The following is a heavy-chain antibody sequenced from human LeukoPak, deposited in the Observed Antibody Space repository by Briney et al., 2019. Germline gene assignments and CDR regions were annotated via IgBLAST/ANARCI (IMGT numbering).Heavy chain of an antibody. D-gene: IGHD3-3*01. CDR1: GYTFNSYG. CDR3: ARSYDFWSGSSFGGSYFDY. V-gene: IGHV1-69*04. Sequence: GASVKVSCKASGYTFNSYGISWLRQAPGQGLEWMGRIIPILGITNYAQKFQGRVTITADKSTSTAYMELSSLGSEDTAVYYCARSYDFWSGSSFGGSYFDYWGQGTLVTVSS. CDR2: IIPILGIT. J-gene: IGHJ4*02.